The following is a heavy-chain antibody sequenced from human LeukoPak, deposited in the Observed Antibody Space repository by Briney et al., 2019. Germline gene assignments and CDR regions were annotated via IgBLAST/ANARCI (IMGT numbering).Heavy chain of an antibody. Sequence: GGSLRLSRAASGFTFTSYWMNWVRQAPGKGLEWVANIKPDGSEKYYVDSVKGRFTISRDNAKNSLYLQMNSLRAEDTAVYYCARGGAGHSSGWYASYYWGQGTLVTVSS. CDR3: ARGGAGHSSGWYASYY. D-gene: IGHD6-19*01. V-gene: IGHV3-7*01. CDR2: IKPDGSEK. CDR1: GFTFTSYW. J-gene: IGHJ4*02.